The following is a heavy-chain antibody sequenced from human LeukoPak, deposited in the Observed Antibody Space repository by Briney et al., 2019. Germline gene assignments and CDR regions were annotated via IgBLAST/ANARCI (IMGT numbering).Heavy chain of an antibody. CDR1: GFTFTSFD. J-gene: IGHJ6*02. Sequence: PGGSLRLSCAASGFTFTSFDMSWVRQAPGKGLEWASTISGGGENTDYADSVKGRFTISRDNAKNSLYLQMNSLRAEDTAVYYCARDHYDILTGYPPTYYYYGMDVWGQGTTVTVSS. V-gene: IGHV3-23*01. CDR2: ISGGGENT. CDR3: ARDHYDILTGYPPTYYYYGMDV. D-gene: IGHD3-9*01.